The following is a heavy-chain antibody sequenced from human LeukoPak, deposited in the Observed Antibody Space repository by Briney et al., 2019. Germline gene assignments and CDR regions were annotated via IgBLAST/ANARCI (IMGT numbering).Heavy chain of an antibody. CDR1: GVSIGSYY. CDR2: VYYTGGT. V-gene: IGHV4-59*08. Sequence: SETLSLTCTVSGVSIGSYYWSWIRQPPGKGLEWIGYVYYTGGTNYNPSLKSRVTISVDTSKNLFSLKLNSVTAADTAVYYCASSNYGATWEGGFDYWGQGTLVTVSS. CDR3: ASSNYGATWEGGFDY. D-gene: IGHD4/OR15-4a*01. J-gene: IGHJ4*02.